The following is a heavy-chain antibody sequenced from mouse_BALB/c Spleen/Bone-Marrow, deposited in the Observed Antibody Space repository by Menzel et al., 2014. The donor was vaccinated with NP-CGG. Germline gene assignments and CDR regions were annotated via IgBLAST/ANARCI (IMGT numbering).Heavy chain of an antibody. J-gene: IGHJ4*01. CDR1: GYTFTDYA. D-gene: IGHD3-1*01. V-gene: IGHV1S137*01. CDR3: ERGGNSGLYYYAMDY. Sequence: QVQLQQSGAELVRPGVSVKISCKGSGYTFTDYAMHWVKQSHAKSLEWIGVISPYYVDGSYNQKFKGKATMTIDKSSRTVDMYFARLTSEVSGLSSCERGGNSGLYYYAMDYWGQGTSVTVSS. CDR2: ISPYYVDG.